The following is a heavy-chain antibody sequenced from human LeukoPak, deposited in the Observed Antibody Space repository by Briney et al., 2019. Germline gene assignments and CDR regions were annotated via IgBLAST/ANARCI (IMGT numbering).Heavy chain of an antibody. V-gene: IGHV3-33*08. D-gene: IGHD3-22*01. CDR2: IWYGGSNK. CDR3: ARVLSGSWDWFDP. Sequence: GGSLRLSCAASGFTFSSYGMHWVRQAPGKGLEWVAVIWYGGSNKYYADSVKGRFTISRDNAMNTVYLQMNSLRAEDTAVYYCARVLSGSWDWFDPWGQGTLVTASS. J-gene: IGHJ5*02. CDR1: GFTFSSYG.